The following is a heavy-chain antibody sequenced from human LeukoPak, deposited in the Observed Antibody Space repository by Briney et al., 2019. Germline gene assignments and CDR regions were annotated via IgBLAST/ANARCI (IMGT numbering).Heavy chain of an antibody. Sequence: GESLTLACAASGFTLSNYAMNSVRQAPGKGLEWVAVISNEGSKKYYAYAVKGRFTISRDNYKNTLYLQMNSLRAEDTALYYCAKEFVPAAGFDYWGQGTLVTVSS. J-gene: IGHJ4*02. CDR2: ISNEGSKK. CDR1: GFTLSNYA. D-gene: IGHD6-13*01. V-gene: IGHV3-30*18. CDR3: AKEFVPAAGFDY.